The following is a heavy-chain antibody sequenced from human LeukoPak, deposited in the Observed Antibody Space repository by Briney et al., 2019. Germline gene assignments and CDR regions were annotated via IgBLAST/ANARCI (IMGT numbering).Heavy chain of an antibody. Sequence: PSETLSLTCTVSGYSISSGYYWGWIRQPPGKGLEWIGSIHHSGSTYYNPSLKSRVTISVDTSKNQFSLKLSSVTAADTAVYYCATARGLSANFDYWGQGTLVTVSS. CDR1: GYSISSGYY. CDR3: ATARGLSANFDY. V-gene: IGHV4-38-2*02. D-gene: IGHD2-2*01. CDR2: IHHSGST. J-gene: IGHJ4*02.